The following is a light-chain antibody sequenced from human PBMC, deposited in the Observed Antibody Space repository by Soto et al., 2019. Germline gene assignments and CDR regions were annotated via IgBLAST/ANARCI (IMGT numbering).Light chain of an antibody. Sequence: EIVLTQSPATLSLSPGERATLSCRASQSVGGFLAWYQQRPGQPPRLLIYDAFNRATGIPARFSGSGSGTEFTLTISSLEPEDFAVYYCQQRKYWPPLTFGGGTKVEIK. V-gene: IGKV3-11*01. J-gene: IGKJ4*01. CDR1: QSVGGF. CDR2: DAF. CDR3: QQRKYWPPLT.